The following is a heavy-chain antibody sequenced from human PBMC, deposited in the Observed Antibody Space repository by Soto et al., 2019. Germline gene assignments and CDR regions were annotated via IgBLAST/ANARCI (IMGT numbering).Heavy chain of an antibody. V-gene: IGHV4-39*01. J-gene: IGHJ6*02. CDR2: MYSSGTT. D-gene: IGHD6-19*01. Sequence: QLQLQESGPGLVKPSETLSLTCTVSGGSIRSGSYYWGWIRQPPGKGLEWIGNMYSSGTTYYNPSLRSRVSISVDRSKNQFSLKLRSVTAADTAVYFCASSAVTQTRYGMDVWGQGTTVTVSS. CDR1: GGSIRSGSYY. CDR3: ASSAVTQTRYGMDV.